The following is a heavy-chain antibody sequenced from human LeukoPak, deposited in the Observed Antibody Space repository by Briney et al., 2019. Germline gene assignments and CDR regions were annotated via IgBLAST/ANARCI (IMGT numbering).Heavy chain of an antibody. CDR3: ARLNGVMDYFDY. J-gene: IGHJ4*02. CDR2: IYYSGSA. V-gene: IGHV4-39*01. D-gene: IGHD2-8*01. CDR1: GDSFSSSSYY. Sequence: PSETLSLTCTVSGDSFSSSSYYWGWLRQPPGTGLEWIGNIYYSGSAHYNPSLKSRVTISVDMSKNQFSLRLSSVTTADTAEFYCARLNGVMDYFDYWGQGTLVTVSS.